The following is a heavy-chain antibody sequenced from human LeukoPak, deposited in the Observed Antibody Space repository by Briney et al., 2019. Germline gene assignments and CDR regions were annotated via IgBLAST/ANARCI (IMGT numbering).Heavy chain of an antibody. CDR1: GFTFSNFW. CDR2: IKQDETEK. Sequence: GGSLRLSCTASGFTFSNFWMGWVRQAPGKGLEWVANIKQDETEKFYLGSVKGRFTISRDNAKNSLYLQMNSLRVEDTAVYYCARGTAGYHSSYFDYWGQGTLVTVSS. CDR3: ARGTAGYHSSYFDY. J-gene: IGHJ4*02. D-gene: IGHD3-16*02. V-gene: IGHV3-7*01.